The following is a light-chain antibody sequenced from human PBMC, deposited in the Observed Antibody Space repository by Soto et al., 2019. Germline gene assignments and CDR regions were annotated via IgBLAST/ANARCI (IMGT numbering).Light chain of an antibody. CDR2: GAS. CDR1: QSVSSSY. Sequence: EIVLTQSTGTLSLSPGERATLSCRASQSVSSSYLAWYQQKPGQAPRLLIYGASSRATGIPDKFSGSGSGTNFTLTSSRREREDFGVYYFQKYGISPYTFGQGTKLEIK. J-gene: IGKJ2*01. V-gene: IGKV3-20*01. CDR3: QKYGISPYT.